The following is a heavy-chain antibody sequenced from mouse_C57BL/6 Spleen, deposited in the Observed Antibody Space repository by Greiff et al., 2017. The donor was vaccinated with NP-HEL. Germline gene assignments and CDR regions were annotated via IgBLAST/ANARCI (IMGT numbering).Heavy chain of an antibody. D-gene: IGHD4-1*01. CDR1: GFTFSSYG. CDR3: ARHVAGSAMDY. CDR2: ISSGGSYT. Sequence: DVQLVESGGDLVKPGGSLKLSCAASGFTFSSYGMSWVRQTPDKRLEWVATISSGGSYTYYPDSVKGRFTISRDNAKNTLYLQMSSLKSEDTAMYYCARHVAGSAMDYWGQGTSVTVSS. V-gene: IGHV5-6*01. J-gene: IGHJ4*01.